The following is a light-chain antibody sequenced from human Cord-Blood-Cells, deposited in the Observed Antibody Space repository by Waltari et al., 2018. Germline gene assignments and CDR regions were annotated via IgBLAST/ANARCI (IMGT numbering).Light chain of an antibody. CDR1: SSDVGGYKY. Sequence: QSALTQPASVSGSPGPSITIPCTGTSSDVGGYKYVSWYQQHPGKAPKLMIYEVSNRPSGVSNRFSGSKSGNTASLTISGLQAEDEADYYCSSYTSSSTLVFGGGTKLTVL. CDR2: EVS. V-gene: IGLV2-14*01. J-gene: IGLJ2*01. CDR3: SSYTSSSTLV.